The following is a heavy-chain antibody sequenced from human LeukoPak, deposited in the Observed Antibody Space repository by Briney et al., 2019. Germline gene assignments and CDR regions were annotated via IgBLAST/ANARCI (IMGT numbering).Heavy chain of an antibody. J-gene: IGHJ5*02. CDR3: ARQEYYDSSGYQNWFDP. CDR1: GGSISSSSYY. V-gene: IGHV4-39*01. CDR2: IYYSGST. D-gene: IGHD3-22*01. Sequence: PSETLSLTCTVSGGSISSSSYYWGWIRQPPGKGLEWIGSIYYSGSTYYNPSLKSRVTISVDTSKNQFSLELSSVTAADTAVYYCARQEYYDSSGYQNWFDPWGQGTLVTVSS.